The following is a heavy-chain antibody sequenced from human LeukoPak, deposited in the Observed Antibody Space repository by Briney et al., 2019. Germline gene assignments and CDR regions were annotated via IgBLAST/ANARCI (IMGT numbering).Heavy chain of an antibody. Sequence: GGTLRLSCAASGFTFSSYGMSWVRQAPGKGPEWVSAISGSGGSTYYADSVKGRFTISRDNSKNTLYLQMNSLRAEDTAVYYCARGIRGVIVWFDPWGQGTLVTVSS. J-gene: IGHJ5*02. CDR1: GFTFSSYG. CDR3: ARGIRGVIVWFDP. CDR2: ISGSGGST. V-gene: IGHV3-23*01. D-gene: IGHD3-10*01.